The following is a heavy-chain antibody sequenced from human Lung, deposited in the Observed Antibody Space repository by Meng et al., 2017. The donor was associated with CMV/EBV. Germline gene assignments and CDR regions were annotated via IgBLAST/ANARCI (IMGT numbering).Heavy chain of an antibody. CDR1: GNVFSTFA. CDR2: VVPLFGTA. CDR3: ARDVPRAGGAGSQFDF. Sequence: SGNVFSTFAISWLRHATGQGLEWMGGVVPLFGTANYAQKFQGRVTITADASTTTAYMELRSLKSEDTAIYFCARDVPRAGGAGSQFDFWGQGTLVTVSS. V-gene: IGHV1-69*01. J-gene: IGHJ4*02. D-gene: IGHD6-13*01.